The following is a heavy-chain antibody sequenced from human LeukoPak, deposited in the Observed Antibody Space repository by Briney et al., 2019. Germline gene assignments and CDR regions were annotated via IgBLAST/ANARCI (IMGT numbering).Heavy chain of an antibody. J-gene: IGHJ4*02. Sequence: GGSLRLSCAASGLSVGSNHMSWVRQAPGKGLEWVSVVYSRGKTDYAGSVRGRFTMSTDTSKNTLLQMNALRTEDTAVYYCVSRRGYDYDSVGYTDNWGQGTLVTVSS. D-gene: IGHD2-2*02. CDR2: VYSRGKT. CDR1: GLSVGSNH. CDR3: VSRRGYDYDSVGYTDN. V-gene: IGHV3-66*01.